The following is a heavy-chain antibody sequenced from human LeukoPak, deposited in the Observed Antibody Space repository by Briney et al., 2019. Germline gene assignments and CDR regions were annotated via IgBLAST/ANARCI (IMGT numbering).Heavy chain of an antibody. D-gene: IGHD6-19*01. CDR3: AGSFETVAGADAFDI. CDR1: GGFICGDIYY. V-gene: IGHV4-61*02. CDR2: IYTSGST. J-gene: IGHJ3*02. Sequence: PSETLFLTCTVSGGFICGDIYYWSWIRQAAGKGLDWIGRIYTSGSTNYTPSLTSRATISVDTSKNPSSLKLSPVTAADTAVSYCAGSFETVAGADAFDIWGPGTIVPVSS.